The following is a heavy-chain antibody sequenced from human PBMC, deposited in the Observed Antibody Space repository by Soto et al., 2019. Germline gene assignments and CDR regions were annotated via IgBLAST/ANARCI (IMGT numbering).Heavy chain of an antibody. D-gene: IGHD2-15*01. V-gene: IGHV4-59*08. CDR3: ARPKGVAPAAWYFDL. J-gene: IGHJ2*01. Sequence: QVQLQESGPGLVKPSETLSLTCTVSGDYVTSHYWSWIRHPPGKGLERLGYVYHSKKTDSSPSLQIRDTLSVDTSKDQSSLSLPSVTAAATALYYCARPKGVAPAAWYFDLWGRGTLVTVSS. CDR2: VYHSKKT. CDR1: GDYVTSHY.